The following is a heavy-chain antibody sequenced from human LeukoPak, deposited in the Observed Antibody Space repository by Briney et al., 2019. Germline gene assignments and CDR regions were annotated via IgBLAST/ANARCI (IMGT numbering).Heavy chain of an antibody. V-gene: IGHV4-61*02. D-gene: IGHD3-22*01. CDR3: ARATHYYDSSGYYHYFDY. CDR2: IYTSGST. J-gene: IGHJ4*02. CDR1: GGSISSGSYY. Sequence: SETLSLTCTASGGSISSGSYYWSWIRQPAGKGLEWIGRIYTSGSTNYNPSLKSRVTISVDTSKNQFSLKLSSVTAADTAVYYCARATHYYDSSGYYHYFDYWGQGTLVTVSS.